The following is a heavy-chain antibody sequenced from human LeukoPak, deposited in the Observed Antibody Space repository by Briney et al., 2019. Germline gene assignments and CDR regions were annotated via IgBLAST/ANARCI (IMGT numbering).Heavy chain of an antibody. CDR1: GFTFNSYA. Sequence: GGPLRLSCAPSGFTFNSYAMHWVRQAPGKGLEGVAVISYDGSNKYYADSVKGRFNISRDNSKNTLYLQMNSLRAEDTAVYYCARDSTTHGGVPYYLDYWGQGTLVTVSS. J-gene: IGHJ4*02. CDR3: ARDSTTHGGVPYYLDY. CDR2: ISYDGSNK. V-gene: IGHV3-30*04. D-gene: IGHD4-23*01.